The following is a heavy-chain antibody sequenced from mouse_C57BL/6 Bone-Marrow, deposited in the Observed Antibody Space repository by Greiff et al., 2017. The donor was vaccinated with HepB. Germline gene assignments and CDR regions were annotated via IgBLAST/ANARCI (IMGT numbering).Heavy chain of an antibody. CDR3: ARRGGYGSSSYAMDY. D-gene: IGHD1-1*01. V-gene: IGHV5-12*01. J-gene: IGHJ4*01. Sequence: EVKVVESGGGLVQPGGSLKLSCAASGFTFSDYYMYWVRQTPEKRLEWVAYISNGGGSTYYPDTVKGRFTISRDTAKNTLYLQMSRLKSEDTAMYYCARRGGYGSSSYAMDYWGQGTSVTVSS. CDR1: GFTFSDYY. CDR2: ISNGGGST.